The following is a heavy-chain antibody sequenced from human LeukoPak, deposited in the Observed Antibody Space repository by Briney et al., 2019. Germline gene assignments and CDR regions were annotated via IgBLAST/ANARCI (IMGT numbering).Heavy chain of an antibody. V-gene: IGHV4-59*08. CDR2: TYYIVST. CDR3: ARTRGSGWPYSYYGMDV. Sequence: SETLSLTCIVSGGSISSYYWSWIRQPHGEGLEWIGYTYYIVSTTYNPSLKSRVTISVDTSKNQFSLKLTSVTAAATPVYYCARTRGSGWPYSYYGMDVGGQGTTVTVSS. J-gene: IGHJ6*02. CDR1: GGSISSYY. D-gene: IGHD6-19*01.